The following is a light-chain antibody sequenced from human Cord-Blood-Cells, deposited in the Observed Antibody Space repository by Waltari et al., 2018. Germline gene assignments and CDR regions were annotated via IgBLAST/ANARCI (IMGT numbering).Light chain of an antibody. J-gene: IGLJ3*02. CDR1: RSDVGGYNY. Sequence: QSALTQPASVSGSPGQSITISCTGTRSDVGGYNYVSWYQQHPGKAPKLIIYDVSNRPAGVSNLCSGSKSGNTASLTISGLQAEDEADYYCSSYTSSSTLVFGGGTKLTVL. CDR3: SSYTSSSTLV. V-gene: IGLV2-14*01. CDR2: DVS.